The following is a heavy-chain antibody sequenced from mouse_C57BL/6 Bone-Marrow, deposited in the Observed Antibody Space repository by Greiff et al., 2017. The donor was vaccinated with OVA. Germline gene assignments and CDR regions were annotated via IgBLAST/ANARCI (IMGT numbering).Heavy chain of an antibody. D-gene: IGHD2-3*01. Sequence: EVQLQQSGPVLVKPGASVKMSCKASGYTFTDYYMNWVKQSHGKSLEWIGVINPYNGGTSYNQKFKGKATLTVDKSSSTAYMELNSLTSEDSAVYYCARSGWLLLFAYWGQGTLVTGSA. J-gene: IGHJ3*01. CDR2: INPYNGGT. V-gene: IGHV1-19*01. CDR1: GYTFTDYY. CDR3: ARSGWLLLFAY.